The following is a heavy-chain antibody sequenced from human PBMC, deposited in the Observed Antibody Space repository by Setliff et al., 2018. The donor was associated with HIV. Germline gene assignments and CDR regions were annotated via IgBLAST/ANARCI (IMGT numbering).Heavy chain of an antibody. D-gene: IGHD2-15*01. V-gene: IGHV3-23*01. CDR1: GFTFNTYA. CDR2: ISGSGDRT. CDR3: AKDGVSGGAYPPYYFDY. Sequence: GGSLRLSCAASGFTFNTYAMSWVRQAPGKGLEWVSVISGSGDRTFYADSVKGRFTISRDNSKNTLYLQMNGLRVEDTAIYYCAKDGVSGGAYPPYYFDYWGHGTLVTVSS. J-gene: IGHJ4*01.